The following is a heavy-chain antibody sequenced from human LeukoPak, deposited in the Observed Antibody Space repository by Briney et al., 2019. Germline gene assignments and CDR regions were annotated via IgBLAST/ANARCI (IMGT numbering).Heavy chain of an antibody. V-gene: IGHV3-23*01. CDR2: ISGSGGST. J-gene: IGHJ4*02. D-gene: IGHD2-21*01. CDR3: AKFLPTHIVVANYYFDY. CDR1: GFTFSSYA. Sequence: PGGSLRLSCAAPGFTFSSYAMSWVRQAPGKGLEWVSAISGSGGSTYYADSVKGRFTISRDNSKNTLYLQMNSQRAEDTAVYYCAKFLPTHIVVANYYFDYWGQGTLVTVSS.